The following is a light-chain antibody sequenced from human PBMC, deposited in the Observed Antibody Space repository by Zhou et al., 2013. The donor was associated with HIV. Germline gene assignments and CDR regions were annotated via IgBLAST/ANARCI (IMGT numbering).Light chain of an antibody. V-gene: IGKV1-5*03. CDR1: QSISKY. CDR2: KAS. J-gene: IGKJ1*01. Sequence: DIQMTQSPSTLSASVGDRVTITCRASQSISKYLAWYQQKPGKAPKLLIYKASSLQTGVPSRFSGSGSGTQFTLTINSLQPDDFATYYCQQYTDYSRTFGQGSKVEIK. CDR3: QQYTDYSRT.